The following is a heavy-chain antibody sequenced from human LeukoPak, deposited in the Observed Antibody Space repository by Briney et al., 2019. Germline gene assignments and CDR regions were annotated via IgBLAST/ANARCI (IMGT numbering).Heavy chain of an antibody. CDR2: ISGSDGST. D-gene: IGHD3-9*01. V-gene: IGHV3-23*01. Sequence: GGSLRLSCAASGFTFSSYAMSWVRQAPGKGLEWVSGISGSDGSTNYADSVKGRFTISRENSKNTLYLQMNSLRAEDTAVYYCAKARYYDMPLDYWGQGTLVTVSS. J-gene: IGHJ4*02. CDR1: GFTFSSYA. CDR3: AKARYYDMPLDY.